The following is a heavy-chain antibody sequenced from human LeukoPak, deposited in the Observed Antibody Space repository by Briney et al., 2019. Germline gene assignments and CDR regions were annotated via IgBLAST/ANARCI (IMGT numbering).Heavy chain of an antibody. J-gene: IGHJ4*02. Sequence: PSETLSLTCTVSGGSISSYYWSWIRQPPGKGLEWIGYIYYSGSTNYNPSLKSRVTISEDTSKNQFSLKLSSVTAADTAVYYCASWGQLLSFDYWGQGTLVTVSS. CDR1: GGSISSYY. CDR3: ASWGQLLSFDY. D-gene: IGHD2-2*01. V-gene: IGHV4-59*01. CDR2: IYYSGST.